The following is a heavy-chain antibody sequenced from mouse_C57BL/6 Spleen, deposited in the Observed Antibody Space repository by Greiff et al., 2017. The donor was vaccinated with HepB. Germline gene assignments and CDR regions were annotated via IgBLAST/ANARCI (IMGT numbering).Heavy chain of an antibody. V-gene: IGHV1-69*01. D-gene: IGHD4-1*01. CDR1: GYTFTSYW. J-gene: IGHJ2*01. CDR3: ARRGNWDY. Sequence: VQLQQPGAELVMPGASVKLSCKASGYTFTSYWMHWVKQRPGQGLEWIGEIDPSDSYTNYNQKFKGKSTLTVDKSSITAYMQLSSLTSEDSAVYYCARRGNWDYWGKGTTLTVSS. CDR2: IDPSDSYT.